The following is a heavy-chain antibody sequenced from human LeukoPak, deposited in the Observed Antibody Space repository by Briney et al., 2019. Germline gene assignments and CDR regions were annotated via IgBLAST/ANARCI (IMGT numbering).Heavy chain of an antibody. CDR3: AGHFYDRTGYSPPLQ. D-gene: IGHD3-22*01. J-gene: IGHJ4*02. Sequence: GGSLRLSCAASGFTFSYYALSWVRQAPGKGLEWVSAISATGGSTYYADPVKGRFTISRDDSKNTLNLQMGSLRAEDMAVYYCAGHFYDRTGYSPPLQWGQGTLVTVSS. CDR1: GFTFSYYA. CDR2: ISATGGST. V-gene: IGHV3-23*01.